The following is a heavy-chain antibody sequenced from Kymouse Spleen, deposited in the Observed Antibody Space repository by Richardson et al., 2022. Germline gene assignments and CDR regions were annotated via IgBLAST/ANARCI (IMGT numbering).Heavy chain of an antibody. CDR2: IYYSGST. CDR1: GGSVSSGSYY. J-gene: IGHJ5*02. CDR3: ARIGYNWNYEGFDP. D-gene: IGHD1-7*01. V-gene: IGHV4-61*01. Sequence: QVQLQESGPGLVKPSETLSLTCTVSGGSVSSGSYYWSWIRQPPGKGLEWIGYIYYSGSTNYNPSLKSRVTISVDTSKNQFSLKLSSVTAADTAVYYCARIGYNWNYEGFDPWGQGTLVTVSS.